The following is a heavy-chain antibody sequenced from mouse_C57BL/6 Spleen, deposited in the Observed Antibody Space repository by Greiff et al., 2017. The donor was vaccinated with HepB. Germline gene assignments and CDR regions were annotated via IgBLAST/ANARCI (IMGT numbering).Heavy chain of an antibody. D-gene: IGHD2-4*01. J-gene: IGHJ4*01. CDR3: ARSYYDYDYYAMDY. Sequence: EVQGVESGGGLVKPGGSLKLSCAASGFTFSDYGMHWVRQAPEKGLEWVAYISSGSSTIYYADTVKGRFTISRDNAKNTLFLQMTSLRSEDTAMYYCARSYYDYDYYAMDYWGQGTSVTVSS. CDR1: GFTFSDYG. CDR2: ISSGSSTI. V-gene: IGHV5-17*01.